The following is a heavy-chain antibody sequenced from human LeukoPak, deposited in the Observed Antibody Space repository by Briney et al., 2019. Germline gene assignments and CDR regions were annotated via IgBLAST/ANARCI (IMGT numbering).Heavy chain of an antibody. D-gene: IGHD6-19*01. V-gene: IGHV3-74*01. J-gene: IGHJ5*02. Sequence: GGSLRLSCAVSGFTFRTYWMHWVRQVPGEGLVWVSRINEDGSITNYADSVKGRFSISRDTSKNTLYLQMNSLRADDTAVYYCAKCSTSAYTTGWCNWIDPWGQGTLVTVSS. CDR1: GFTFRTYW. CDR2: INEDGSIT. CDR3: AKCSTSAYTTGWCNWIDP.